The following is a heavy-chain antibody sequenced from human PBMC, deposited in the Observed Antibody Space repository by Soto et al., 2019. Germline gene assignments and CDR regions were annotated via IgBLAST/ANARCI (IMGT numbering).Heavy chain of an antibody. CDR3: ARESVDGYDSDYYGMYV. D-gene: IGHD5-12*01. Sequence: QVQLQESGPGLVKPSQTLSLTCTVSGGSISSGGYYWSWIRQHPGKGLEWIGYIYYSGSTYYNPSLISRVTISVNTSQHQFPLKLSSVTDADTSVYYCARESVDGYDSDYYGMYVWGQRTTVTVSS. CDR2: IYYSGST. CDR1: GGSISSGGYY. J-gene: IGHJ6*02. V-gene: IGHV4-31*03.